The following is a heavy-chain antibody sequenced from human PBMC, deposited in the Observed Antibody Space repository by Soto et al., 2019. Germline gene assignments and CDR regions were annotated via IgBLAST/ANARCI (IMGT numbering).Heavy chain of an antibody. J-gene: IGHJ4*02. D-gene: IGHD3-22*01. CDR2: ISYDGSNK. CDR1: GFTFSSYG. CDR3: AKTEDSSGYLLDY. V-gene: IGHV3-30*18. Sequence: LRLSCAASGFTFSSYGMHWVRQAPGKGLEWVAVISYDGSNKYYADSVKGRFTISRDNSKNTLYLQMNSLRAEDTAVYYCAKTEDSSGYLLDYWGQGTLVTVSS.